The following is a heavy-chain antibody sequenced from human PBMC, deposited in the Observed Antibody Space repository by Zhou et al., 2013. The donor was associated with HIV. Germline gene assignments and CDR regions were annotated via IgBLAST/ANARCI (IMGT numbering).Heavy chain of an antibody. D-gene: IGHD2-2*01. CDR1: GGISTNHV. J-gene: IGHJ6*03. CDR2: IIPILATT. Sequence: QVQLEQSGAEVRKPGSSVKVSCKASGGISTNHVFSWVRQAPGQGLEWMGGIIPILATTNYAQKFQGRVTITTDESTSSAYMELSGLRSEDTAVYYCAVGLVVPAAQRYPMDVWGKGTTVTVSS. V-gene: IGHV1-69*05. CDR3: AVGLVVPAAQRYPMDV.